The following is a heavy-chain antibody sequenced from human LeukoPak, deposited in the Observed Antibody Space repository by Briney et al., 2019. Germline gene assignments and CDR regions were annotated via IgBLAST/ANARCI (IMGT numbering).Heavy chain of an antibody. Sequence: PGGSLRLSCAASGFTFSSYSMNWVRQAPGKGLEWVSSISSSSSYIYYADSVKGRFTISRDNAKNSLYLQMNSLRAEDTAVYYCARVHRKIQLRVPPDYWGQGTLVTVSS. J-gene: IGHJ4*02. CDR2: ISSSSSYI. V-gene: IGHV3-21*01. CDR3: ARVHRKIQLRVPPDY. D-gene: IGHD5-18*01. CDR1: GFTFSSYS.